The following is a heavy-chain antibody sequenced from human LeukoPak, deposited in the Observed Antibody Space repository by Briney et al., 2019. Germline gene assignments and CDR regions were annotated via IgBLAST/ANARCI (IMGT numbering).Heavy chain of an antibody. CDR2: IWHDGSHK. V-gene: IGHV3-33*01. D-gene: IGHD3-10*01. CDR3: AREIFGSGSYPDL. Sequence: GGSLRLSCAASGFAFNTYAMHWVRQAPGQGLEWVALIWHDGSHKFYSNSVRGQFTISRDNSKNTVSLQMDNLRPEDTAVYYCAREIFGSGSYPDLWGQGTLVTVSS. CDR1: GFAFNTYA. J-gene: IGHJ5*02.